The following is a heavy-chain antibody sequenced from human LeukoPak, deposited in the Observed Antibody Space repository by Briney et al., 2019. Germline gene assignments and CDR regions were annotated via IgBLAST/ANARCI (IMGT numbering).Heavy chain of an antibody. Sequence: GGSLRLACAASGFTFSSYSMRSARQAPGKGMGWVAVISYDGSNKYCADSVKGRFTISRDNSKNTLYLQMNSLRAEDTAVYYWAKDGWELLAYYYYYMDVWGKGTTVTISS. CDR3: AKDGWELLAYYYYYMDV. V-gene: IGHV3-30*04. CDR2: ISYDGSNK. CDR1: GFTFSSYS. J-gene: IGHJ6*03. D-gene: IGHD1-26*01.